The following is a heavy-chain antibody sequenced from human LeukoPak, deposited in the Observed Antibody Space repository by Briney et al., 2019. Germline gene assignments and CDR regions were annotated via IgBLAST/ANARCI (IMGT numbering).Heavy chain of an antibody. CDR3: ARLLVQLWKPIDY. CDR2: INHSGST. V-gene: IGHV4-34*01. D-gene: IGHD5-18*01. CDR1: GGSFSGYY. J-gene: IGHJ4*02. Sequence: SETLSLTCAVYGGSFSGYYWSWIRQPPGKGLEWIGEINHSGSTNYNPSLKSRVAISVDTSKNQFSLKLSSVTAADTAVYYCARLLVQLWKPIDYWGQGTLVTVSS.